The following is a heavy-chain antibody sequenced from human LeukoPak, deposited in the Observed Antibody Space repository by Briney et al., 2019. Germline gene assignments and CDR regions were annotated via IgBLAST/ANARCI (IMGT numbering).Heavy chain of an antibody. V-gene: IGHV4-4*07. Sequence: SETLSLTCTVSGDSISSFYWSWIRQPAGKGLEWIGRIYTSGSTNYNPSLKSRVTMSVDTSKNQFSLKLSSVTAADTAVYYRARDRPPLTGFDPWGQGTLVTVSS. CDR3: ARDRPPLTGFDP. CDR2: IYTSGST. CDR1: GDSISSFY. D-gene: IGHD2-8*02. J-gene: IGHJ5*02.